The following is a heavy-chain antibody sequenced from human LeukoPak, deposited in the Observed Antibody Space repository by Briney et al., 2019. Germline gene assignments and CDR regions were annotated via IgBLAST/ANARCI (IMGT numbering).Heavy chain of an antibody. CDR1: GFTFSSYA. D-gene: IGHD3-22*01. J-gene: IGHJ4*02. V-gene: IGHV3-23*01. Sequence: PGGSLRLSCAASGFTFSSYAMSWVRQAPGKGLEWVSAISGSGGSTYYADSVKGRFTISRDNSKNTLYLQMNSLRAEDAAVYYCAKILGYDSSGYYQCFDYWGQGTLVTVSS. CDR2: ISGSGGST. CDR3: AKILGYDSSGYYQCFDY.